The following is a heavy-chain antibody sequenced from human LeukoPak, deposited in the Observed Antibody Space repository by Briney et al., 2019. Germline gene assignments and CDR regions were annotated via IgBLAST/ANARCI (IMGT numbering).Heavy chain of an antibody. CDR2: ISGSGGST. V-gene: IGHV3-23*01. CDR1: GFTFSSYA. D-gene: IGHD6-13*01. CDR3: AKDQLDLPCYYYYGMDV. J-gene: IGHJ6*02. Sequence: PGGSLRLSCAASGFTFSSYAMSWVRQAPGKGLEWVSAISGSGGSTYYADSVKGRFTISRDNSKNTLYLQMSSLRAEDTAVYYCAKDQLDLPCYYYYGMDVWGQGTTVTVSS.